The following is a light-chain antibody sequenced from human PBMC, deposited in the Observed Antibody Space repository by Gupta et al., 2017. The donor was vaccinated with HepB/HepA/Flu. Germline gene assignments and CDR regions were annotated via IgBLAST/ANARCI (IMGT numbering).Light chain of an antibody. J-gene: IGKJ5*01. CDR2: GAS. Sequence: IVLTQSPGTLSLSPGERATLSCRASQSVSSRYLAWYQQKPGQAPRLLLYGASSRATGVPDRFSGSGSGTDFTLTISRLEPEDFGVYYCQQYGGSPLFGQGTRLEIK. V-gene: IGKV3-20*01. CDR3: QQYGGSPL. CDR1: QSVSSRY.